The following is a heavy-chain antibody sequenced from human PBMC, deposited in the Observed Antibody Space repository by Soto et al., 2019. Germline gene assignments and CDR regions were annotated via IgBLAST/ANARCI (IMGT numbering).Heavy chain of an antibody. D-gene: IGHD2-2*01. Sequence: SETLSLTCTVSGGSISSSSYYWGWIRQPPGKGLEWIGSIYYSGSTYYNPSLKSRVTISVDTSKNQFSLKLGSVTAADTAVYYCARKDIVVVPAAGYYFDYWGQGTLVTVSS. J-gene: IGHJ4*02. CDR2: IYYSGST. CDR1: GGSISSSSYY. V-gene: IGHV4-39*01. CDR3: ARKDIVVVPAAGYYFDY.